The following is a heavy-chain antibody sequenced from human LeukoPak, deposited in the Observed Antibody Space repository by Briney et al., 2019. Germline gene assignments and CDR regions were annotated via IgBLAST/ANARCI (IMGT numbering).Heavy chain of an antibody. J-gene: IGHJ4*02. D-gene: IGHD6-13*01. CDR3: ARAKGSIAGAAIYYSDY. Sequence: ASVKVSCKASGYTFTSYYIHWVRQAPGQGLEWMGWINFNSGGTNYAQKFQGSVTMTRDTSISTAYMELSSLTSDDTAVYYCARAKGSIAGAAIYYSDYWGQGTLVTVSS. V-gene: IGHV1-2*04. CDR2: INFNSGGT. CDR1: GYTFTSYY.